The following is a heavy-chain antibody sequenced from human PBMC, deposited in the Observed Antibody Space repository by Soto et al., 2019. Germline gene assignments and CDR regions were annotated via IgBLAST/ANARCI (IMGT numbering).Heavy chain of an antibody. V-gene: IGHV4-31*03. J-gene: IGHJ4*02. CDR1: GGSISDGGDY. Sequence: PSETLSLACSVSGGSISDGGDYWSWIRQHPGKGLEWIGYIYYSGSTYYNPSLKSRVTISINTSKNRFSLRLNSVTAADMAMYYCARCGHYTGFDYWGLGTLVTVSS. CDR2: IYYSGST. CDR3: ARCGHYTGFDY. D-gene: IGHD3-3*01.